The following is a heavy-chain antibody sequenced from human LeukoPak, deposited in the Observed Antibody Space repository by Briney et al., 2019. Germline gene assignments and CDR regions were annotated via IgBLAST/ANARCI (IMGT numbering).Heavy chain of an antibody. J-gene: IGHJ6*02. CDR3: ARDLDYDILTGYYTNPYYYYGMDV. CDR1: GYTFTGYY. V-gene: IGHV1-2*06. D-gene: IGHD3-9*01. Sequence: ASVKVSCKASGYTFTGYYMHWVRQAPGQGLEWMGRINPNSGGTNYAQKFQGRVTMTRDTSISTAYMELSRLRSDDTAVYYCARDLDYDILTGYYTNPYYYYGMDVWGQGTTVTVSS. CDR2: INPNSGGT.